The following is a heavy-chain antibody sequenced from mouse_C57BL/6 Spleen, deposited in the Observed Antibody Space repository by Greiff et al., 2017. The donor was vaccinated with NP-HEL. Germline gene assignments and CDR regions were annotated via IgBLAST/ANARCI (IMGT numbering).Heavy chain of an antibody. J-gene: IGHJ4*01. CDR2: IYPGDGDT. V-gene: IGHV1-80*01. CDR1: GYAFSSYW. CDR3: ARGRGTTVVAPYYAMDY. D-gene: IGHD1-1*01. Sequence: VQLVESGAELVKPGASVKISCKASGYAFSSYWMNWVKQRPGKGLEWIGQIYPGDGDTNYNGKFTGKATLTADKSSSTAYMQLSSLTSEDSAVYFCARGRGTTVVAPYYAMDYWGQGTSVTVSS.